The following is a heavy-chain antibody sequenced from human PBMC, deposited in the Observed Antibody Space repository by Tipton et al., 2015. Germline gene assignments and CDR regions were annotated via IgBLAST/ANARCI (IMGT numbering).Heavy chain of an antibody. CDR2: IGSSVSTI. CDR3: ALGYSYGSYYFDY. Sequence: SLRLSCAASGFTFDDYALHWVRQAPGKGLEWVSYIGSSVSTIYYADSVKGRFTISRDNAKNSLYLQMSSLRAEDTAVYYCALGYSYGSYYFDYWGQGTLVTVSS. CDR1: GFTFDDYA. D-gene: IGHD5-18*01. V-gene: IGHV3-48*03. J-gene: IGHJ4*02.